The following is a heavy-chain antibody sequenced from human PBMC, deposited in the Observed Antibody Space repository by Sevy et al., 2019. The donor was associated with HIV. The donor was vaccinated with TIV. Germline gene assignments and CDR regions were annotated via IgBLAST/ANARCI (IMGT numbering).Heavy chain of an antibody. CDR2: ISSSSSYI. CDR3: AMGKNYYDSSGYYAFDY. D-gene: IGHD3-22*01. Sequence: GESPKISCAASGFTFSSYSMNWVRQAPGKGLEWVSSISSSSSYIYYADSVKGRFTISRDNAKNSLYLQMNSLRAEDTAVYYCAMGKNYYDSSGYYAFDYWGQGTLVTVSS. V-gene: IGHV3-21*01. CDR1: GFTFSSYS. J-gene: IGHJ4*02.